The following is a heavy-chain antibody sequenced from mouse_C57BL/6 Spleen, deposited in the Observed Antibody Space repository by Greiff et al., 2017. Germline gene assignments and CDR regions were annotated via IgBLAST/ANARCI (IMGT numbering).Heavy chain of an antibody. V-gene: IGHV5-9-1*02. CDR3: TRDPDYYGSGFDY. CDR1: GFTFSSYA. D-gene: IGHD1-1*01. Sequence: LQQSGEGLVKPGGSLKLSCAASGFTFSSYAMSWVRQTPEKRLEWVAYISSGGDYIYYADTVKGRFTISRDNARNTLYLQMSRLKSEDTAMYYSTRDPDYYGSGFDYWGQGTTLTVS. J-gene: IGHJ2*01. CDR2: ISSGGDYI.